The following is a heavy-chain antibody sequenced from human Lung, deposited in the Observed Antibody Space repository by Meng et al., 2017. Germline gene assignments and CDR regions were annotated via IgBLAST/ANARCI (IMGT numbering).Heavy chain of an antibody. V-gene: IGHV4-4*02. D-gene: IGHD1-26*01. J-gene: IGHJ4*02. CDR1: GGYITSSTW. CDR3: ARFDISSSGRGDY. Sequence: QEVGPCLVRPTGTSPFPCAVSGGYITSSTWWSWVRQTPGKGLEWFGEIFHSGSTNYNPPLESRVTISVDKSKNQFSLKVYSVTAADTATYYCARFDISSSGRGDYWGQGILVTVSS. CDR2: IFHSGST.